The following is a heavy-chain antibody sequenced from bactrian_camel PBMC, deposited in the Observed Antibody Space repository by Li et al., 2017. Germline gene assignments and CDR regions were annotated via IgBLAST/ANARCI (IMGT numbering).Heavy chain of an antibody. D-gene: IGHD3*01. Sequence: HVQLVESGGGLVQPGGSLRLSCSAPSWIFRSNCMGWFRQAPGKEREGVSTIASNGKTTYAGSVKGRFTISRDNAKNRMYLQLNSLETGDTAIYYCANSLASFWYPTITKEGVDFGYWGRGTQVTVS. CDR2: IASNGKT. CDR1: SWIFRSNC. CDR3: ANSLASFWYPTITKEGVDFGY. V-gene: IGHV3S53*01. J-gene: IGHJ6*01.